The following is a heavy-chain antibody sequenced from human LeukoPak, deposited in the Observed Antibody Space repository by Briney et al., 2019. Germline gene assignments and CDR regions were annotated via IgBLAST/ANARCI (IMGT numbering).Heavy chain of an antibody. D-gene: IGHD3-3*01. Sequence: SETLSLTCTVSGGSISSSSYYWGWIRQPPGKGLEWIGSIYYSGSTYYNPSLKSRVTISVDTSKNQFSLKLSSVTAADTAVYYCARREAEWSHPDYWGQGTLVTVSS. CDR1: GGSISSSSYY. V-gene: IGHV4-39*01. J-gene: IGHJ4*02. CDR2: IYYSGST. CDR3: ARREAEWSHPDY.